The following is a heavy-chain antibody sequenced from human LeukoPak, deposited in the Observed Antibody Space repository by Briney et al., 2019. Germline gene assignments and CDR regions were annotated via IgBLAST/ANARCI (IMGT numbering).Heavy chain of an antibody. D-gene: IGHD6-19*01. V-gene: IGHV4-4*02. J-gene: IGHJ4*02. CDR2: IYHSGST. Sequence: SETLSLTCAVSGGSISSSNWWSWVRQPPGKGLEWIGEIYHSGSTNYNPSLKSRVTISVDKSKNQFSLKLSSVTAADTAVYYCARARRAVAGPLDYWGQEPLVTVSS. CDR1: GGSISSSNW. CDR3: ARARRAVAGPLDY.